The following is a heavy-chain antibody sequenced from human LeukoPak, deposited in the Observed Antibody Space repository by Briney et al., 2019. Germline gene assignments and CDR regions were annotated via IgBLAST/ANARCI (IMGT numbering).Heavy chain of an antibody. CDR1: GYTFGNYA. Sequence: ASVMVSCKASGYTFGNYALHWVRQAPGQGLEWMGWISAYNGNTNYAQKLQGRVTMTTDTSTSTAYMELRSLRSDDTAVYYCARDLQQLARPYYYMDVWGKETTVTVSS. CDR3: ARDLQQLARPYYYMDV. D-gene: IGHD6-13*01. V-gene: IGHV1-18*01. CDR2: ISAYNGNT. J-gene: IGHJ6*03.